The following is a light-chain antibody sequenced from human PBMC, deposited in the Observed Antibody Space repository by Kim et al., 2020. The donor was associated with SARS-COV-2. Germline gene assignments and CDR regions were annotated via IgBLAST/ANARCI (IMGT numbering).Light chain of an antibody. CDR3: QQYDSHPYT. J-gene: IGKJ2*01. V-gene: IGKV1-5*03. CDR2: KAS. CDR1: QSVSSW. Sequence: DIQMTQSPSTLSASVGDRVTITCRTSQSVSSWLAWYQQKPGKAPKLLIYKASTLEGGVPSRFSGRGSGTEFTLTIYSLQPDDFATYSCQQYDSHPYTFGQGTKLEI.